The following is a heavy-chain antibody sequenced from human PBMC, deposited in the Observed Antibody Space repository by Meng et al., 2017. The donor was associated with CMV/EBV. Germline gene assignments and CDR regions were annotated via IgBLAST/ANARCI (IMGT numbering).Heavy chain of an antibody. CDR2: IYWNDDK. V-gene: IGHV2-5*01. D-gene: IGHD2-8*01. CDR3: AHSWYGFVPNWFDP. CDR1: GFSLSTSGVG. Sequence: SGPTLVKPTQTLTLTCTFSGFSLSTSGVGVGWIRQPPGKALEWLALIYWNDDKRYSPSLKSRLTITKDTSKNQVVLTMTNMDPVDTATYYCAHSWYGFVPNWFDPWGQGTLVTVSS. J-gene: IGHJ5*02.